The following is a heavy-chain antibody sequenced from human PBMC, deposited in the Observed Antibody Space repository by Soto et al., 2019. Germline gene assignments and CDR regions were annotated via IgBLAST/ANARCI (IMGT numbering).Heavy chain of an antibody. D-gene: IGHD5-18*01. J-gene: IGHJ4*02. Sequence: QVQLVQSGAEVKKPGASVQVSCKASGYTFTSYGITWVRQAPGQGLEWMGWISPYNGNTNYAQKLQGRVTMTTDTSTSTAYRDLRSLRSDDTAVYYCVRNSGYSYGSFDYWGQGTLVTVSS. CDR1: GYTFTSYG. CDR3: VRNSGYSYGSFDY. CDR2: ISPYNGNT. V-gene: IGHV1-18*01.